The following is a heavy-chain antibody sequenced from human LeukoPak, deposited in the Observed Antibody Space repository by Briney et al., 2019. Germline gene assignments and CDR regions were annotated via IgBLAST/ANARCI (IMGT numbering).Heavy chain of an antibody. J-gene: IGHJ3*02. V-gene: IGHV3-23*01. CDR1: GFTFSSYA. CDR3: AKGISYDSSGYSLPHDPFDI. D-gene: IGHD3-22*01. Sequence: KAGGSLRLSCAASGFTFSSYAMSWVRQAPGKGLEWVSAISGSGDSTYSTDSVKGRFTISRDNSKNTLYLQMNSLRAEDTAVYYCAKGISYDSSGYSLPHDPFDIWGQGTMVTVSS. CDR2: ISGSGDST.